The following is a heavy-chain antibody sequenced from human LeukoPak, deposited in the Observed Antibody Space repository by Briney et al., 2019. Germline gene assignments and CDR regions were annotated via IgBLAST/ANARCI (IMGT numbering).Heavy chain of an antibody. Sequence: GGSLRLSCAASGFTFSSYAMSWVRQAPGKVLEWVSAISGSCGSTYYADSVKGRFTISRDNSKNTLYLQMNSLRAEDTAVYYCAKAVQTYYYDSSAPGGYWGQGTLVTVSS. CDR1: GFTFSSYA. V-gene: IGHV3-23*01. CDR2: ISGSCGST. CDR3: AKAVQTYYYDSSAPGGY. J-gene: IGHJ4*02. D-gene: IGHD3-22*01.